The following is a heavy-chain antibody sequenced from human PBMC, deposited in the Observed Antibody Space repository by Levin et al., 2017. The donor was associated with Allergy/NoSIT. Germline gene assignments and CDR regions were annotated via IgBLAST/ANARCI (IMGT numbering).Heavy chain of an antibody. J-gene: IGHJ3*02. CDR3: ARQASSPYYYDSSGHRADDAFDS. CDR1: GGSISSSSYY. D-gene: IGHD3-22*01. Sequence: SETLSLTCTVSGGSISSSSYYWGWIRQPPGKGLEWIGSIYYSGSTYYNPSLKSRVTISVDTSKNQFSLKLSSVTAADTAVYYCARQASSPYYYDSSGHRADDAFDSWGQGTMVTVSS. V-gene: IGHV4-39*01. CDR2: IYYSGST.